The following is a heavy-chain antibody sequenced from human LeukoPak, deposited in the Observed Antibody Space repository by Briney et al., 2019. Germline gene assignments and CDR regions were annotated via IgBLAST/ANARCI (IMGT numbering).Heavy chain of an antibody. CDR1: GYTLTELS. CDR3: ATGMVVRGVIISDGGDY. Sequence: ASVKVSCKVSGYTLTELSMHWVRQAPGKGLEWMGGFYPEDGETIYAQKFQGRVTMTEDTSTDTAYMELSSLRSEDTAVYYCATGMVVRGVIISDGGDYWGQGTLVTVSS. D-gene: IGHD3-10*01. J-gene: IGHJ4*02. CDR2: FYPEDGET. V-gene: IGHV1-24*01.